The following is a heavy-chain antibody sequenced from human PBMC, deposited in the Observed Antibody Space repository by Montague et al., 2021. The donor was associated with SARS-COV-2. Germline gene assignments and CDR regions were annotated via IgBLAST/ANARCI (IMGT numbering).Heavy chain of an antibody. Sequence: SETLSLTCAVYGGSFGDDHWSWIRQHPGKRLVWVGDIKQRGRTTYNTSPKSRLTILAEKSKNHLSLKVTSLTAADTAVYFCARGHLSVSMIVVVFTSASYCFDYWGQGAQVTVSS. CDR1: GGSFGDDH. CDR3: ARGHLSVSMIVVVFTSASYCFDY. D-gene: IGHD3-22*01. CDR2: IKQRGRT. J-gene: IGHJ4*02. V-gene: IGHV4-34*01.